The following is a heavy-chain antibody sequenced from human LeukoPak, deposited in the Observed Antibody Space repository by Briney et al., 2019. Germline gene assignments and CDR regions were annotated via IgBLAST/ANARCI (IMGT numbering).Heavy chain of an antibody. D-gene: IGHD3-22*01. CDR3: ARDGPLYYYDSSGYYLDY. CDR1: GFXFSSYG. J-gene: IGHJ4*02. Sequence: PGRSLRLSCAASGFXFSSYGMHWVRQAPGKGLEWVAVIWYDGSNKYYADSVKGRFTISRDNFKNTLYLQMNSLRAEDTAVYYCARDGPLYYYDSSGYYLDYWGQGTLVTVSS. V-gene: IGHV3-33*01. CDR2: IWYDGSNK.